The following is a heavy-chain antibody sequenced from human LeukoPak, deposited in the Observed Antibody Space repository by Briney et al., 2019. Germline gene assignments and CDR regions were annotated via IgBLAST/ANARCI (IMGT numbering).Heavy chain of an antibody. CDR3: GGGDTAMATDY. V-gene: IGHV4-4*09. D-gene: IGHD5-18*01. J-gene: IGHJ4*02. CDR2: TYTSGST. Sequence: PSETLSLTCTVSGGSISSYYWSWIRQPPGKGLEWTGYTYTSGSTNYNPSLKSRVTISVDTSKNQFSLKLSSVTAADTAVYYCGGGDTAMATDYWGQGTLVTVSS. CDR1: GGSISSYY.